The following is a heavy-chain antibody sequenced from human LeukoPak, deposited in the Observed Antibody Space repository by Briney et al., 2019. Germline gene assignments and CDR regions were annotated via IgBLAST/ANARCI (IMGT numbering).Heavy chain of an antibody. D-gene: IGHD3-22*01. Sequence: GGSLRLSCAASGFTFSSYAMSWVRQAPGKGLEWVSAISGSGGSTYYADSVKGRFTISRDNSKNTLYLQMNSLRAEDTAVCHCAKGRTLVVITPFDYWGQGTLVTVSS. V-gene: IGHV3-23*01. CDR3: AKGRTLVVITPFDY. CDR1: GFTFSSYA. CDR2: ISGSGGST. J-gene: IGHJ4*02.